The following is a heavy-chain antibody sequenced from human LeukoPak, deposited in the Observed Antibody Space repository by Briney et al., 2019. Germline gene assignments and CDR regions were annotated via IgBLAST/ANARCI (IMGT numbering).Heavy chain of an antibody. CDR3: ASYYGSGSYGFDY. CDR2: IYSGGST. Sequence: PGGSLRLSCAASGFTVSNNYMSWARQAPGKGLEWVSVIYSGGSTYYADSVKGRFTISRDNSKNTLYLQMNSLRAEDTAVYYCASYYGSGSYGFDYWGQGTLVTVSS. J-gene: IGHJ4*02. D-gene: IGHD3-10*01. V-gene: IGHV3-66*01. CDR1: GFTVSNNY.